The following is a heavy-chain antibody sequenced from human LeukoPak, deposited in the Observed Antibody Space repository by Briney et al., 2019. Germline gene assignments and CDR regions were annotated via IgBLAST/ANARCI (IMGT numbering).Heavy chain of an antibody. D-gene: IGHD1-7*01. CDR1: GGAISGYY. Sequence: SSETLSLTCTVSGGAISGYYWSWIRQPPGKGLEWIGYIFYSGTTNYNPSLKSRVTISVDTSKKRFSLKLSSVTAADTAVYYCARGSRELYYFDYWGQGTLVTVSS. J-gene: IGHJ4*02. CDR3: ARGSRELYYFDY. CDR2: IFYSGTT. V-gene: IGHV4-59*01.